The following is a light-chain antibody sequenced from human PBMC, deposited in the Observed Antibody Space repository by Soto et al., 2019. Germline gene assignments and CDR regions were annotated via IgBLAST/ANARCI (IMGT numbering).Light chain of an antibody. CDR1: QDIRNS. Sequence: DIQMTQSPSAMSASLGDRVTITFRASQDIRNSLVWFQQKPGKVPKRLIHATSTLQSGVPSRFSGSGSGTAFTLTISSLQPEDFATYYCLQNNSYPLTFGGGTKVDI. CDR3: LQNNSYPLT. CDR2: ATS. J-gene: IGKJ4*01. V-gene: IGKV1-17*03.